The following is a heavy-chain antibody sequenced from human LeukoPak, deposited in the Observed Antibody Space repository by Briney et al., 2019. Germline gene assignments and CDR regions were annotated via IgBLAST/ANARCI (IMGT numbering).Heavy chain of an antibody. D-gene: IGHD3-10*01. CDR2: ISGSGGST. CDR3: ARDGYGSGSQKGIY. Sequence: GGSLRLPCAASGFTFSSYAMSWVRQAPGMGLEWVSAISGSGGSTYYADSVKGRFTISRDNSKNTLYLQMNSLRAEDTAVYYCARDGYGSGSQKGIYWGQGTLVTVSS. CDR1: GFTFSSYA. J-gene: IGHJ4*02. V-gene: IGHV3-23*01.